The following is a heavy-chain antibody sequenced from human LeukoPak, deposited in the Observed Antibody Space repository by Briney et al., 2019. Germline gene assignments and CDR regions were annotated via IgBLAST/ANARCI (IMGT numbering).Heavy chain of an antibody. CDR1: GGTFGSYA. J-gene: IGHJ6*02. CDR3: ARVPTVGGYYYGMDV. V-gene: IGHV1-69*01. D-gene: IGHD4-17*01. Sequence: SVNVSCKASGGTFGSYAISWVRQAPGQGLEWMGGIIPIFGTANYAQKFQGRVTITADESTSTAYMELSSLRSEDTAVYYCARVPTVGGYYYGMDVWGQGTTVTVSS. CDR2: IIPIFGTA.